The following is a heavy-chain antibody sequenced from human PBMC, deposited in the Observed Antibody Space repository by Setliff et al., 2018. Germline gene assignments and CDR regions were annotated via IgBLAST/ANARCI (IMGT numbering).Heavy chain of an antibody. CDR2: INHSGST. CDR1: GGSFSGCY. D-gene: IGHD6-19*01. V-gene: IGHV4-34*01. Sequence: ASETLSLTCAVYGGSFSGCYWSWIRQPPGKGLEWIGEINHSGSTNYNPSLKSRVTISVDTSKNQFSLKLSSVTAADTAVYYCARAVAGYYYYYYMDVWGKGTTVTVSS. J-gene: IGHJ6*03. CDR3: ARAVAGYYYYYYMDV.